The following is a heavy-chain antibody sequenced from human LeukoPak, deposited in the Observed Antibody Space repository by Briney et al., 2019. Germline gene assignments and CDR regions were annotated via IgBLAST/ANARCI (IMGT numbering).Heavy chain of an antibody. CDR1: GGSISSYY. CDR3: ARGGGGLDP. Sequence: SETLSLTCTVSGGSISSYYWSWIRQPPGKGLEWIGYIYYSGSTNYNPSLKSRVTISVDTSKNQFSLKLSSVTAADTAVYYCARGGGGLDPWGQGTLVTVSS. J-gene: IGHJ5*02. D-gene: IGHD3-10*01. CDR2: IYYSGST. V-gene: IGHV4-59*12.